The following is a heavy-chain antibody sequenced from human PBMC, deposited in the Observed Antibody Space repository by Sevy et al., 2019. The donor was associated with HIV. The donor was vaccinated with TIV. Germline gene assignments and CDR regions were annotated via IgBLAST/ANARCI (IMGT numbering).Heavy chain of an antibody. CDR3: ARWRGSSGYHH. J-gene: IGHJ5*02. D-gene: IGHD3-22*01. V-gene: IGHV1-8*02. Sequence: ASVKVSCKASEYTFASYDMGWVRQAAGQGLEWMGWMNPNSGQTAYAQKFQGRVIMTRNTSISTAYMELSSLTFEDTAVYLCARWRGSSGYHHWGQGTLVTVSS. CDR1: EYTFASYD. CDR2: MNPNSGQT.